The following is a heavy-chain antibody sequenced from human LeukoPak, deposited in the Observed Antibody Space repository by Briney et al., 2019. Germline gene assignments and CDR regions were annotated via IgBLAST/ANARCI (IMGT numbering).Heavy chain of an antibody. CDR2: ISAYNGNR. Sequence: ASVKVSCKASGYTFTTFGISWVRQAPGQGLEWVGWISAYNGNRNYAQKFEGSVTMTTDTSSSTVYMEVRSLKSDDTAVYYCTRALGGSPTGIFFDYWGQGALVTVSS. D-gene: IGHD1-26*01. J-gene: IGHJ4*02. CDR1: GYTFTTFG. CDR3: TRALGGSPTGIFFDY. V-gene: IGHV1-18*01.